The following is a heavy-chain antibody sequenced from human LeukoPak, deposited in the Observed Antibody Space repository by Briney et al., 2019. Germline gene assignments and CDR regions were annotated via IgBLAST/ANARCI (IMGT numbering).Heavy chain of an antibody. CDR2: IYDSGTT. CDR3: ARVSWFPGTSYYYMDV. Sequence: PSETQSLTCTVSGGSISSYYWSWIRQPPGKGLEWFGYIYDSGTTNYNPSLKSRVTISVDTSKNQFSLKLSSVTAADTAVYFCARVSWFPGTSYYYMDVWGKGTTVTVSS. D-gene: IGHD1-1*01. J-gene: IGHJ6*03. V-gene: IGHV4-59*01. CDR1: GGSISSYY.